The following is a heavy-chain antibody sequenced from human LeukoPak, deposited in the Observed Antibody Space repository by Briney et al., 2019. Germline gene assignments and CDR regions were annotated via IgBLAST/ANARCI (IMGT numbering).Heavy chain of an antibody. CDR2: ISSSGSTI. CDR1: GFTFSSYE. V-gene: IGHV3-48*03. J-gene: IGHJ3*02. CDR3: ARGKWWLSNLDAFDI. Sequence: GGSLRLSCAASGFTFSSYEMNWVRQAPGKGLEWVSYISSSGSTIYYADSVKGRFTISRDNAKNSLYLQMNSLRAEDTAVYYCARGKWWLSNLDAFDIWGQGTMVTVSS. D-gene: IGHD3-22*01.